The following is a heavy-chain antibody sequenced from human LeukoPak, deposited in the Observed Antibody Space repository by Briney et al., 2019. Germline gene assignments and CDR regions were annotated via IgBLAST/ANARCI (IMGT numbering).Heavy chain of an antibody. J-gene: IGHJ4*02. CDR3: ASSLFGGSYSLAN. Sequence: SETLSLTCTVSGGSISSYYWSWIRQPPGKGLEWIGYMHYSGSTNYNPSLKSRVTMSADTSKNQFSLKLNSVTTADTAVYYCASSLFGGSYSLANLGQGTLVTVSS. CDR1: GGSISSYY. D-gene: IGHD1-26*01. CDR2: MHYSGST. V-gene: IGHV4-59*01.